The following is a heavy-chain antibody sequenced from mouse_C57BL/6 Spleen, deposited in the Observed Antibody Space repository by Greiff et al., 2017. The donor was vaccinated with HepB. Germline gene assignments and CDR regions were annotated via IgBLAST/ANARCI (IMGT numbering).Heavy chain of an antibody. CDR3: ARSGEPNYFDY. J-gene: IGHJ2*01. CDR2: IYPGSGNT. Sequence: QVHVKQSGAELVRPGASVKLSCKASGYTFTDYYINWVKQRPGQGLEWIARIYPGSGNTYYNEKFKGKATLTAEKSSSTAYMQLSSLTSEDSAVYFCARSGEPNYFDYWGQGTTLTVSS. CDR1: GYTFTDYY. V-gene: IGHV1-76*01. D-gene: IGHD3-1*01.